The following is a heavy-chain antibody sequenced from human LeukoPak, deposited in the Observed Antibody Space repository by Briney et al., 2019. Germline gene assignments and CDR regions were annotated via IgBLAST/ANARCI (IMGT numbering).Heavy chain of an antibody. D-gene: IGHD2-15*01. Sequence: GGSLRLSCAATGLSVSSNFMSWVRQAPGKGLEWVSVIYGGGSTYYADSVKGRFTISRDNSKNTLYLQMNSLRPDDTAVYHCARDLLGKFDYWVQGTLLTVSS. CDR2: IYGGGST. CDR3: ARDLLGKFDY. V-gene: IGHV3-53*05. CDR1: GLSVSSNF. J-gene: IGHJ4*02.